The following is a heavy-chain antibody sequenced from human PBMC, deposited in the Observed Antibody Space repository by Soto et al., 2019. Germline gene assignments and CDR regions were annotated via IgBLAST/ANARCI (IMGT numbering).Heavy chain of an antibody. CDR1: GGSISSGGYY. D-gene: IGHD3-3*01. J-gene: IGHJ4*02. Sequence: SETLSLTCTVSGGSISSGGYYWSWIRQHPGKSLEWIGYIYYSGSTYYNPSLKSRVTISVDTSKNQFSLKLSSVTAADTAVYYCARGSGYSFDYWGQGTLVTVSS. V-gene: IGHV4-31*03. CDR3: ARGSGYSFDY. CDR2: IYYSGST.